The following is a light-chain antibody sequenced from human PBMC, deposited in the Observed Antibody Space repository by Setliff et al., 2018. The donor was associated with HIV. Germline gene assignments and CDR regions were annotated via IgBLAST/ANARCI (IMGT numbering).Light chain of an antibody. CDR1: SSDVGGFNF. Sequence: QSVLTQPASVSGSPAQSITISCTGTSSDVGGFNFVSWYQHHPGKPPKLIIYDVTNRPSGVSDRFSGSKSGNTASLTISGLQAEDEADYYCTSYTRNTTYVFGTGTKVTVL. CDR2: DVT. V-gene: IGLV2-14*01. J-gene: IGLJ1*01. CDR3: TSYTRNTTYV.